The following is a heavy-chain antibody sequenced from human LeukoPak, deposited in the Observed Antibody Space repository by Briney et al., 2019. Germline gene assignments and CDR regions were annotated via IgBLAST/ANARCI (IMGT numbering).Heavy chain of an antibody. J-gene: IGHJ6*03. Sequence: GGSLRLSCAASGFTFSSYWMSWVRQAPGKGLEWVANIKQDGSEKYYVDSVKGRFTISRDNAKNSLYLQMSSLRAEDTAVYYCARVSGEKTAAAVRDYYYYMDVWGKGTTVTVSS. CDR3: ARVSGEKTAAAVRDYYYYMDV. CDR1: GFTFSSYW. V-gene: IGHV3-7*01. D-gene: IGHD6-13*01. CDR2: IKQDGSEK.